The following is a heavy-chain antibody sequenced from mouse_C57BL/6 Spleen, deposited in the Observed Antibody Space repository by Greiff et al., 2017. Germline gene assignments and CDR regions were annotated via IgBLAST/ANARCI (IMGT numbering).Heavy chain of an antibody. CDR3: AMGYYGSSPYYAMDY. Sequence: VQLQQPGAELVKPGASVKVSCKASGYTFTSYWMHWVKQRPGQGLEWIGRIHPSDSDTNYNQKFKGKATLTVDKSSSTAYMQLSSLTSEDSAVYYCAMGYYGSSPYYAMDYWGQGTSVTVSS. CDR1: GYTFTSYW. J-gene: IGHJ4*01. CDR2: IHPSDSDT. V-gene: IGHV1-74*01. D-gene: IGHD1-1*01.